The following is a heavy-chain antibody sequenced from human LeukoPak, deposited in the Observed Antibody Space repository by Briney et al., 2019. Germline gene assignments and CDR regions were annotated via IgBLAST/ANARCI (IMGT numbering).Heavy chain of an antibody. Sequence: ASVKVSCKASGYTFTGYYMHWVRQAPGQGLEWMGWISAYNGNTNYAQKIQGRVTMTTDTSTTTAYMELRSLRSDDTAVYYCARGYSGWVYDYWGQGTLVTVSS. V-gene: IGHV1-18*04. D-gene: IGHD6-19*01. CDR1: GYTFTGYY. J-gene: IGHJ4*02. CDR2: ISAYNGNT. CDR3: ARGYSGWVYDY.